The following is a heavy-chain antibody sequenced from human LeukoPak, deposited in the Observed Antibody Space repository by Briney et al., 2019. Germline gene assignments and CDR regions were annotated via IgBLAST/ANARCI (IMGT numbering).Heavy chain of an antibody. CDR3: ARDQGSGIWDTALVN. CDR1: GGSISFYY. D-gene: IGHD5-18*01. V-gene: IGHV4-59*01. CDR2: IYYSGST. J-gene: IGHJ4*02. Sequence: SETLSLTCSVSGGSISFYYWNWIRQPPGKGLEWIGYIYYSGSTNYNPSLKSRLTISVDTSKNQFSLKLTSVTAADTAVYYCARDQGSGIWDTALVNWGQGTLVTVSS.